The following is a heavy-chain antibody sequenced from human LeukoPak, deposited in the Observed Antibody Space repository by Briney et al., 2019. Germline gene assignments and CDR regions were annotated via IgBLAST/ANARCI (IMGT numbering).Heavy chain of an antibody. CDR2: IYHSGST. CDR1: GYSISSGYY. D-gene: IGHD2-15*01. J-gene: IGHJ4*02. CDR3: ARMRCSGGSCYPSSLYFDY. Sequence: SETLSLTCTVSGYSISSGYYWGWIRQPPGKGLEWIGSIYHSGSTYYNPSLKSRVTISVDTSKNQFSLKLSSVTAADTAVYYCARMRCSGGSCYPSSLYFDYWGQGTLVTVSS. V-gene: IGHV4-38-2*02.